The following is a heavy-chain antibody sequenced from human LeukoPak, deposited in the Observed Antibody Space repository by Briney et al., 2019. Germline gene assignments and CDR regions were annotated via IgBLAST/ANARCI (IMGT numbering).Heavy chain of an antibody. J-gene: IGHJ4*02. CDR1: GFTFDDYG. CDR2: ITGDSSGI. CDR3: VKGSRDTSGYFHS. D-gene: IGHD6-19*01. Sequence: GGSLRLSCAASGFTFDDYGMHWVRQLPGKGLEWVSGITGDSSGISYADAVKDRFTIPRDNAKNSLYLQMSSLRDEGTALYYCVKGSRDTSGYFHSGGQGTLVTVSS. V-gene: IGHV3-9*01.